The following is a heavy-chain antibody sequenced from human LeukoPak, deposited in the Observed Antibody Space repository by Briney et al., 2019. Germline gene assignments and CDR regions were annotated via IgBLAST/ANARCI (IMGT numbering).Heavy chain of an antibody. Sequence: ESGPTLVKSTQTLTLTCTFSGFSLSTNGVGVGWIRQPPGRALEWLALIYWDDDKRYSPSLKSRLTITKDTSKNQVVLTMTNMDPVDTATYYCAHSPSMVRAFDYWGQGTLVTVSS. J-gene: IGHJ4*02. D-gene: IGHD3-10*01. CDR1: GFSLSTNGVG. CDR2: IYWDDDK. V-gene: IGHV2-5*02. CDR3: AHSPSMVRAFDY.